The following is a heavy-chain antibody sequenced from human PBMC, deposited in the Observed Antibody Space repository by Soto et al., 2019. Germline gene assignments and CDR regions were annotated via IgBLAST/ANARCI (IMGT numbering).Heavy chain of an antibody. D-gene: IGHD3-10*02. V-gene: IGHV4-59*01. Sequence: QVQLQESGPGLVKPSETLSLTCTVSGGSISSYYWSWIRQHPGKGLEWIGFIFYSGSTSYNPSLKSRVTISIETSAYQYSRKLNSVTAADTAVYYCASMIGDPVLSFDSWGQGTLVAVSS. CDR3: ASMIGDPVLSFDS. CDR2: IFYSGST. J-gene: IGHJ5*01. CDR1: GGSISSYY.